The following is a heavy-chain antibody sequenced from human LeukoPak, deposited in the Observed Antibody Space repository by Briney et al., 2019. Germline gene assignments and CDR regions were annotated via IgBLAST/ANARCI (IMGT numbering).Heavy chain of an antibody. D-gene: IGHD3/OR15-3a*01. CDR1: GFTFSNYA. CDR3: AKGGLDFWTINAFDI. J-gene: IGHJ3*02. V-gene: IGHV3-23*01. CDR2: ISGGGDST. Sequence: GGSLRLSCAASGFTFSNYAMSWVRQAPGKGLEWVSVISGGGDSTYYADSVKGRFTISRDNSKNTLYLQMNSLRAEDTAVYYCAKGGLDFWTINAFDIWGQGTMVTVSS.